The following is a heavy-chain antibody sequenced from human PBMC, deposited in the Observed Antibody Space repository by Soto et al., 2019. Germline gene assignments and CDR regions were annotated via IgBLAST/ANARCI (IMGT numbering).Heavy chain of an antibody. J-gene: IGHJ6*03. CDR3: ASGYSYGYYYYYYMDV. Sequence: SETLSLTCAVYGGSFSGYYWSWIRQPPGKGLEWIGEINHSGSTNYNPSLKGRVTISVDTSKNQFSLKLSSVTAADTAVYYCASGYSYGYYYYYYMDVWGKGTTVTVSS. D-gene: IGHD5-18*01. CDR2: INHSGST. V-gene: IGHV4-34*01. CDR1: GGSFSGYY.